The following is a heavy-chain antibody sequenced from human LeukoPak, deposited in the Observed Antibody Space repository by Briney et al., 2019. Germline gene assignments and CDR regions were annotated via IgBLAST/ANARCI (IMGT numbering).Heavy chain of an antibody. V-gene: IGHV3-48*04. CDR1: GFSFSTYS. J-gene: IGHJ4*02. CDR2: ISSTSGSI. CDR3: AREFTY. Sequence: PGGSLRLSCAASGFSFSTYSLNWVRQAPGKGLEWVAHISSTSGSINYADSVKGRFTISRDNAKNSLFLQMNSLRAEDTAVYYYAREFTYWGQGTLVIVS.